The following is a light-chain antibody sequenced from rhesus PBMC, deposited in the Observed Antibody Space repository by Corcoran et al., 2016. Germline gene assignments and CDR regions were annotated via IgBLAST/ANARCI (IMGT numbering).Light chain of an antibody. CDR2: DAS. CDR1: QGISKF. Sequence: DIQMTQSPSSLSASVGDTVTITCQASQGISKFFAWYQQKPGKAPKLLIYDASTLQSGVPSRFSGSGSGTGFTLTISSLQPEDFATYYCQQHNVFPLTFGPGTKLDIK. CDR3: QQHNVFPLT. V-gene: IGKV1-33*02. J-gene: IGKJ3*01.